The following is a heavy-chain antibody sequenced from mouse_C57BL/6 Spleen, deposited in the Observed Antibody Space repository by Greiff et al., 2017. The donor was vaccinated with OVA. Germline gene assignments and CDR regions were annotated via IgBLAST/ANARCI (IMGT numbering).Heavy chain of an antibody. CDR3: ARDYDYPFAY. J-gene: IGHJ3*01. CDR1: GFTFSSYA. V-gene: IGHV5-4*01. Sequence: DVKLVESGGGLVKPGGSLKLSCAASGFTFSSYAMSWVRQTPEKRLEWVATISDGGSYTYYPDNVKGRFTISRDNAKNNLYLQMSHLKSEDTAMYYCARDYDYPFAYWGQGTLVTVSA. CDR2: ISDGGSYT. D-gene: IGHD2-4*01.